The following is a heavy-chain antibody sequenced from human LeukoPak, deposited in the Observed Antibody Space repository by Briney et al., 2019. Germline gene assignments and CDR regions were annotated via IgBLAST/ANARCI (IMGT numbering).Heavy chain of an antibody. Sequence: PGGSLRLSXAASGFTFSSYSMNWVCQAPGKGLEWVSSISSSSSYIYYADSVKGRFTISRDNAKNSLYLQMNSLRAEDTAVYYCSTSIAAAGTNYWGQGTLVTVSS. J-gene: IGHJ4*02. CDR3: STSIAAAGTNY. D-gene: IGHD6-13*01. CDR2: ISSSSSYI. V-gene: IGHV3-21*01. CDR1: GFTFSSYS.